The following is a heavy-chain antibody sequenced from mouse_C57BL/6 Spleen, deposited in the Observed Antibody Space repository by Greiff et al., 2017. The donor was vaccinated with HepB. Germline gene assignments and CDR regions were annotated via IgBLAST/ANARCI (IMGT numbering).Heavy chain of an antibody. V-gene: IGHV1-72*01. CDR3: ATGCYGYDEGFAY. J-gene: IGHJ3*01. CDR1: GYTFPSYW. Sequence: QVQLQQPGAELVKPGASVKLSCKASGYTFPSYWMHWVKQRPGRGLEWIGRIDPNSGGTKYNEKFKSKAKLTVDKPSSTAYMQRSSLTSEDSAVYYCATGCYGYDEGFAYWGQGTLVTVSA. D-gene: IGHD2-2*01. CDR2: IDPNSGGT.